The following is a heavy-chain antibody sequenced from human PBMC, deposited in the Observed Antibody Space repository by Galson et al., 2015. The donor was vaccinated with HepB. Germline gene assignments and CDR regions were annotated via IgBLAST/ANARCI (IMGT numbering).Heavy chain of an antibody. V-gene: IGHV3-15*07. D-gene: IGHD3-3*01. Sequence: SLRLSCAASGFTFRNTWVNWVRQAPGKGLEWVGRIKRKIDGGTIDYAAPVKGRFIISRDDSKNMVYMEMNSLKTEDTAVYYCATLYYDFWSGSSLAYYYYYMDAWGKGTTVAVSS. CDR2: IKRKIDGGTI. J-gene: IGHJ6*03. CDR1: GFTFRNTW. CDR3: ATLYYDFWSGSSLAYYYYYMDA.